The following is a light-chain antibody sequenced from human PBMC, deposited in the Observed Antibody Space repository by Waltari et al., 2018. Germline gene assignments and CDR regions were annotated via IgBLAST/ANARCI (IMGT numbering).Light chain of an antibody. CDR2: DAS. CDR1: QGISSA. V-gene: IGKV1-13*02. CDR3: QQFNSYPLT. Sequence: AIQLTQSPSSLSPSVGDRVTITCRASQGISSAFAWYKQKPGKAPKLLIYDASSLESGVPSRFSGSGSGTDFTLTISSLQPEDFATYYCQQFNSYPLTFGGGTKVEIK. J-gene: IGKJ4*01.